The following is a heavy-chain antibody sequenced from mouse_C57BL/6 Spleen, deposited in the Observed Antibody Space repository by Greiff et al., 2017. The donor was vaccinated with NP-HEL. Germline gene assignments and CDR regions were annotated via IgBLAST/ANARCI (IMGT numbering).Heavy chain of an antibody. CDR2: ISYDGSN. V-gene: IGHV3-6*01. CDR3: ARNYGYDGGFDY. D-gene: IGHD2-2*01. CDR1: GYSITSGYY. J-gene: IGHJ2*01. Sequence: DVQLQESGPGLVKPSQSLSLTCSVSGYSITSGYYWNWIRQFPGNKLEWMGYISYDGSNNYNPSLKNRISITRDTSKNQFFLKLNAVTTEDTATYYCARNYGYDGGFDYWGQGTTLTVSS.